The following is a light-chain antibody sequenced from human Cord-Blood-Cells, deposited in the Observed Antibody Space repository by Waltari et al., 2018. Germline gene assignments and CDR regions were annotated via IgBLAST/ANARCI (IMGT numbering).Light chain of an antibody. Sequence: QSALTQPASVSGSPGQSITISCTGTSSDVGSYNLVSWYQQHPGKAPKVMIYEGSNRPAGVSNRLYGSKSGNTASLTISGLQAEDEADYYCCSYAGSSTLVFGGGTKLTVL. CDR1: SSDVGSYNL. V-gene: IGLV2-23*01. J-gene: IGLJ3*02. CDR3: CSYAGSSTLV. CDR2: EGS.